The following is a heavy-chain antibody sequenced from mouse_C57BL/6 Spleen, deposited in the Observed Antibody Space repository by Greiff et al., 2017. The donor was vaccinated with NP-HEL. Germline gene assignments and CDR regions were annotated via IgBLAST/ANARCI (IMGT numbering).Heavy chain of an antibody. J-gene: IGHJ2*01. Sequence: QVQLQQSGAELVKPGASVKISCKASGYAFSSYWMNWVKHRPGKGLEWIGQIYPGDGDTNYNGKFKGKATLTADKSSSTAYMQLSSLTSEDSAVYFCARKRDYYGSFDYWGQGTTLTVSS. CDR2: IYPGDGDT. CDR1: GYAFSSYW. D-gene: IGHD1-1*01. CDR3: ARKRDYYGSFDY. V-gene: IGHV1-80*01.